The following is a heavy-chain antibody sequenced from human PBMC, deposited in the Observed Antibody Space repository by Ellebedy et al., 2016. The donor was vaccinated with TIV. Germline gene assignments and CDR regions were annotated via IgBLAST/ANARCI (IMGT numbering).Heavy chain of an antibody. CDR2: ISYDGSNK. V-gene: IGHV3-30*03. Sequence: GGSLRLSXAASGFTFSSYGMHWVRQAPGRGLEWVAFISYDGSNKYYADSVKGRFTISRDTSKNTLYLQMNSLRAEDTAVYYCARDRVEFGDFYYFDMDVWGHGTTVTVSS. J-gene: IGHJ6*02. D-gene: IGHD3-10*01. CDR1: GFTFSSYG. CDR3: ARDRVEFGDFYYFDMDV.